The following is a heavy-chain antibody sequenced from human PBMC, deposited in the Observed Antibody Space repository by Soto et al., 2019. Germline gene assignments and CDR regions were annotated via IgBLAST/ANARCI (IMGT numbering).Heavy chain of an antibody. Sequence: QVQLVQSGAEVKKPGASVKVSCKASGYTFTSYDINWVRQATGQGLEWMGWMNPNTGNTGYAQNFQGRVTMTRNTSRTTAYMELSSLRSEDTAVYYCARERAVAGFDYWGQGTLVTVSS. V-gene: IGHV1-8*01. CDR1: GYTFTSYD. CDR3: ARERAVAGFDY. J-gene: IGHJ4*02. D-gene: IGHD6-19*01. CDR2: MNPNTGNT.